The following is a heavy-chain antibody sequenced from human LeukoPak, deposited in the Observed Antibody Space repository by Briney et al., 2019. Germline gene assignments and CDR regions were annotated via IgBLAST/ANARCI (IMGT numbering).Heavy chain of an antibody. D-gene: IGHD4-17*01. V-gene: IGHV3-66*01. J-gene: IGHJ5*02. CDR3: ARDRGDYGFDP. CDR2: IYSGGSA. Sequence: PGGSLRLSCAASGFTVSSNYMSWVRQAPGKGLEWVSVIYSGGSAYYADSVKGRFTISRDNSKNTLYLQMNSLRAEDTAVYYCARDRGDYGFDPWGQGTLVTVSS. CDR1: GFTVSSNY.